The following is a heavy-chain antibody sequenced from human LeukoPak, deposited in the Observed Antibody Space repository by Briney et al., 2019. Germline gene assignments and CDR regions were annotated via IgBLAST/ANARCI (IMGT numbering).Heavy chain of an antibody. CDR1: GYTFTNNY. Sequence: ASVKVSCKASGYTFTNNYLHWVRQAPGQGLEWMGMIYPRDGSTSYAQNFQGRVTVTRDTSTTTVHMELRGLRSEDTAVYYCARNQEGFDYWGQGTVVTVSS. CDR3: ARNQEGFDY. CDR2: IYPRDGST. J-gene: IGHJ4*02. V-gene: IGHV1-46*01.